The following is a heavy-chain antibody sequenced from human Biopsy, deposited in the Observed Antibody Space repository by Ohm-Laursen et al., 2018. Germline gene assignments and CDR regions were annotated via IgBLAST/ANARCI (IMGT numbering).Heavy chain of an antibody. CDR2: ISHTGYT. J-gene: IGHJ3*02. Sequence: SDTLSLTCTLSGDSITRSYWVWIRQSPGKGLHWIAFISHTGYTSYNPSLKSRVTISVDTSKSQFSLKLTSATVGDTADYYCGRREVVITHDAFDTWGQGTMVTVSS. V-gene: IGHV4-59*07. CDR1: GDSITRSY. D-gene: IGHD3-22*01. CDR3: GRREVVITHDAFDT.